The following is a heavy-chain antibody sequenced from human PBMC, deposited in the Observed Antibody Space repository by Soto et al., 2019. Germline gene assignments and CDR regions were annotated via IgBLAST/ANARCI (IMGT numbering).Heavy chain of an antibody. CDR3: ARQLPTAIRGGYYYSYGMDV. V-gene: IGHV3-74*01. CDR1: GFTLSSYR. D-gene: IGHD2-2*02. CDR2: SNSAGSST. Sequence: EVQLVESGGGLVQPGGSLRLSCAASGFTLSSYRIHWVRQAPGKGPVWVSRSNSAGSSTSYADSVKGRFTMSRDNAKNTLYLQMNSLRAEDTAVYYCARQLPTAIRGGYYYSYGMDVWGQGTTVTVSS. J-gene: IGHJ6*02.